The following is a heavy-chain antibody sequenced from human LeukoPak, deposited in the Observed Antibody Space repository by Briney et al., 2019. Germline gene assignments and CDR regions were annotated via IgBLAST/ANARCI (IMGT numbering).Heavy chain of an antibody. D-gene: IGHD3-22*01. Sequence: PGGSLRLSCAASGFTFSSYGMHWVRQAPGKGLECVAVIWYDGSNKYYADSVKGRFTISRDNSKNTLYLQMNSLRAEDTAVYYCARDSLPYYDSSGYRLTPFDYWGQGTLVTVSS. CDR3: ARDSLPYYDSSGYRLTPFDY. J-gene: IGHJ4*02. V-gene: IGHV3-33*01. CDR1: GFTFSSYG. CDR2: IWYDGSNK.